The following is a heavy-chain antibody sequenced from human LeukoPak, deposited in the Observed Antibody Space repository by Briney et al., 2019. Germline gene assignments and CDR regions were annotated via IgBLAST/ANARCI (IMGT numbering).Heavy chain of an antibody. D-gene: IGHD2-21*02. CDR2: ISYDGSNK. J-gene: IGHJ3*02. V-gene: IGHV3-30-3*01. Sequence: GGSLRLSCAASGFSLSKYSIHWVRQAPGKGLEWVAVISYDGSNKYYLDPVKGRFIISRDNSKNTVYLEMNSLRTEDTAVYHCARVDTEVTDAFDNWGQGTMVTVSS. CDR1: GFSLSKYS. CDR3: ARVDTEVTDAFDN.